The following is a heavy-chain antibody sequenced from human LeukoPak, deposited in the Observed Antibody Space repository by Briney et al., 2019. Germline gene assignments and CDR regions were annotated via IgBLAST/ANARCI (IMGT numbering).Heavy chain of an antibody. CDR3: ARDRAVVWFGEFDAFDI. CDR2: ISAYNGNT. V-gene: IGHV1-18*01. CDR1: GYTFTSYG. Sequence: ASVKVSCKASGYTFTSYGISWVRQAPGQGLEWMGWISAYNGNTNYAQKLQGRVTMTTDTSTSTAYMELRSLRSDDTAVYYCARDRAVVWFGEFDAFDIWGQGTMVTVSS. J-gene: IGHJ3*02. D-gene: IGHD3-10*01.